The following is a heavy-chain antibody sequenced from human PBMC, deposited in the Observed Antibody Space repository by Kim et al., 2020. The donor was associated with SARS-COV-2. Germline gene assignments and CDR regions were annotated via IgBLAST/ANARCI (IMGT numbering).Heavy chain of an antibody. D-gene: IGHD1-1*01. CDR2: IYTAGQT. CDR3: ARYTPANWYGGMDV. Sequence: GGSLRLSCAASGFTVSSTYMNWVRQAPGKGLEWVSIIYTAGQTYYAESVKGRFTISRHNSQNTLYLQMNSLRTEDTAVYYCARYTPANWYGGMDVWGQGT. V-gene: IGHV3-53*04. J-gene: IGHJ6*02. CDR1: GFTVSSTY.